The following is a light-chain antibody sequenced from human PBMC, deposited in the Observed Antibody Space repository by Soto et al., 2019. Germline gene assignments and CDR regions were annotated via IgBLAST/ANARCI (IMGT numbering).Light chain of an antibody. Sequence: QSVLTQPPSMSGAPGQRVTISCTGSSSNIGAGYDVHWYQQHPGTAPKLLIFDNNNRPSGVPDRFSGSKSDTSASLAITGLLAEDEADYYCQSSDTSLSGFVVFGGGTKLTVL. CDR2: DNN. V-gene: IGLV1-40*01. CDR1: SSNIGAGYD. J-gene: IGLJ2*01. CDR3: QSSDTSLSGFVV.